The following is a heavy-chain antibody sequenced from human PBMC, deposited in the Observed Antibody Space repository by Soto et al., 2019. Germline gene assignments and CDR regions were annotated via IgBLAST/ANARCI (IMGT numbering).Heavy chain of an antibody. Sequence: ASVKASCKASGYTFTSYGISWVRKAHGQGLEWMGLIIAYNDSTNYAQKVQGRVTMTADASTSTAYMELRILRSDDTAMYYCARADSVTTINFDFWGQGTLVTVSS. CDR3: ARADSVTTINFDF. D-gene: IGHD4-17*01. J-gene: IGHJ4*02. CDR1: GYTFTSYG. V-gene: IGHV1-18*01. CDR2: IIAYNDST.